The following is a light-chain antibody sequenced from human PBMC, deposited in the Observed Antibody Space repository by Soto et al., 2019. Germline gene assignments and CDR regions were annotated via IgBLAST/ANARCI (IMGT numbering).Light chain of an antibody. CDR1: QSLLDSDGYTY. Sequence: DIVMTPSPISLPVSPGEPASISCRSSQSLLDSDGYTYLDWYLQKPGQSPQLLIYMGSNRATGVPDRVSGSGSGTDFTLKISRVEAEDVGVYYCMQALQTGYTFGQGTRLEIK. CDR3: MQALQTGYT. V-gene: IGKV2-28*01. J-gene: IGKJ2*01. CDR2: MGS.